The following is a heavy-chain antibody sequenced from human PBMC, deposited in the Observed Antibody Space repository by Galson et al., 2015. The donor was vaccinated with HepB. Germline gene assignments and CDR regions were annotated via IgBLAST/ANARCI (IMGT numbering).Heavy chain of an antibody. J-gene: IGHJ4*02. V-gene: IGHV1-46*04. CDR3: ARDLTQVASETGFDY. CDR1: GYTFTSYY. CDR2: INPSGGST. Sequence: SCKASGYTFTSYYMHWVRQAPGQGLEWMGIINPSGGSTSYAQKLQGRVTMTRDTSTSTVYMELSSLRSEDTAVYYCARDLTQVASETGFDYWGQGTLVTVSS. D-gene: IGHD5-12*01.